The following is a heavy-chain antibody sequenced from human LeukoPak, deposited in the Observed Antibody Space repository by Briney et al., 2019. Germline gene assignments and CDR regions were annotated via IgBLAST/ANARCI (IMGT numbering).Heavy chain of an antibody. D-gene: IGHD3-3*01. V-gene: IGHV1-18*01. CDR2: ISAYNGNT. CDR3: ARSDDFWSGTGFDY. CDR1: GYTFTSYG. Sequence: ASVKVSCKASGYTFTSYGISWMRQAPGQGLEWMGWISAYNGNTNYAQKLQGRVTMTTDTSTSTAYMELRSLRSDDTAVYYCARSDDFWSGTGFDYWGQGTLVTVSS. J-gene: IGHJ4*02.